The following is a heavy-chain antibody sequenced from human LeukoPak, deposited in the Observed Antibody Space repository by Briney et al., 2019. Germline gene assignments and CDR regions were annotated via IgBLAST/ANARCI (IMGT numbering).Heavy chain of an antibody. Sequence: GGSLRLSCAASGFTFSSYWMHWVRHAPGKGLVWVSRINSDGSSTSYADSVKGRFTISRDNAKNTLYLQMNSLRAEDTAVYYCASDEIAAAGTGGQFWGQGTLVTVSS. CDR3: ASDEIAAAGTGGQF. V-gene: IGHV3-74*01. D-gene: IGHD6-13*01. CDR2: INSDGSST. CDR1: GFTFSSYW. J-gene: IGHJ4*02.